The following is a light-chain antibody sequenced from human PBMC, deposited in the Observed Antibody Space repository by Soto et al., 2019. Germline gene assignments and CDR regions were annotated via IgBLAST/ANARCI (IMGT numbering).Light chain of an antibody. J-gene: IGKJ4*01. CDR2: GAS. CDR1: QGVPSR. CDR3: QRYNNWPLT. Sequence: EIVMTQSPATLSASPGEGVTLSCRASQGVPSRIAWYQHKPGQAPRLLIYGASTRATGVPDRFSGTGSGTDFTLTISSLKSEDYAIYYCQRYNNWPLTFGGGTKVESK. V-gene: IGKV3-15*01.